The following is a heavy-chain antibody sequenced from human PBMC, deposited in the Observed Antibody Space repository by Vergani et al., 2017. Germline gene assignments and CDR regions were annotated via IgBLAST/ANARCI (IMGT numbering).Heavy chain of an antibody. D-gene: IGHD1-26*01. V-gene: IGHV3-33*03. CDR1: GFTFSSYG. J-gene: IGHJ4*02. CDR3: EKSAGSYLPLDY. CDR2: IWYDGSNK. Sequence: QVQLVESGGGVVQPGRSLRLSCAASGFTFSSYGMHWVRQAPGKGLEWVAVIWYDGSNKYYADSVKGRFTISRDNSKNSLYLQMNSLRTEDTALYYCEKSAGSYLPLDYWGQGTLVTVSS.